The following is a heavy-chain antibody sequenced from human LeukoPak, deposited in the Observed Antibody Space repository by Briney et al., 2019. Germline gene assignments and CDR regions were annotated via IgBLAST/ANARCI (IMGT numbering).Heavy chain of an antibody. CDR1: GYTFTGYY. CDR3: AREPLGSGGS. D-gene: IGHD2-15*01. Sequence: ASVKVSCKASGYTFTGYYMHWVRQAPGQGLEWMGWISAYNGNTNYAQKLQGRVTMTTDTSTSTAYMELRSLRSDDTAVYYCAREPLGSGGSWGQGTLVTVSS. V-gene: IGHV1-18*04. CDR2: ISAYNGNT. J-gene: IGHJ4*02.